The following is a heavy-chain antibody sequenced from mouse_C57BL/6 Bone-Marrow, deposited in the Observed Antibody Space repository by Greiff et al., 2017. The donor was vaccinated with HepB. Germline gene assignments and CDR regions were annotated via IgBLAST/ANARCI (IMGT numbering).Heavy chain of an antibody. Sequence: QVQLQQPGAELVKPGASVKVSCKASGYTFTSYWMHWVKQRPGQGLEWIGRIHPSDSDTNYNQKFKGKATLTVDKSSSTAYMQLSSLTSEDSAVYYCAIGGYDGRRGGDYAMGYWGQGTSVTVSS. J-gene: IGHJ4*01. CDR2: IHPSDSDT. CDR1: GYTFTSYW. CDR3: AIGGYDGRRGGDYAMGY. V-gene: IGHV1-74*01. D-gene: IGHD1-1*01.